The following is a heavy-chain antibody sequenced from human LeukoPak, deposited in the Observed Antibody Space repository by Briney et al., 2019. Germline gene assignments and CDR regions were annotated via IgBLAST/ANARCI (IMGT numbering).Heavy chain of an antibody. CDR3: ARDPMYYDILTGYYVDY. CDR1: GFTVSSNY. D-gene: IGHD3-9*01. J-gene: IGHJ4*02. CDR2: IYSGGST. V-gene: IGHV3-66*01. Sequence: GGSLRLSCAASGFTVSSNYMSWVRQAPGKGLEWVSVIYSGGSTYYADSGKGRFTISRDNSKNTLYLQMNSLRAEDTAVYCCARDPMYYDILTGYYVDYWGQGTLVTVSS.